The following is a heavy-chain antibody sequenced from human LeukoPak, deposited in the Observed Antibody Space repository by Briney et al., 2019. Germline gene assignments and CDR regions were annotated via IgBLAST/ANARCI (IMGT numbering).Heavy chain of an antibody. CDR1: GYTFTSYY. CDR2: INPSGGST. CDR3: ARAAQLWLFYFDY. Sequence: ASVKVSCKASGYTFTSYYMHWVRQAPGQGLEWMGIINPSGGSTSYAQKFQGRVTMIRDMSTSTVYMELSSLRSEDTAVYYCARAAQLWLFYFDYWGQGTLVTVSS. V-gene: IGHV1-46*01. D-gene: IGHD5-18*01. J-gene: IGHJ4*02.